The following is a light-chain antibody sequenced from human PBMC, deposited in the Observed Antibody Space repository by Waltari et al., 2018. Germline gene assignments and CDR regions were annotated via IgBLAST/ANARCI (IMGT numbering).Light chain of an antibody. V-gene: IGKV3-15*01. Sequence: EIVMTQSPATLSVSPGERAPPSCRASQSVSSNLAWYQQKPGQAPRLLIYGASTRATGIPARFSGSGSGTEFTLTISSLQSEDFAVYYCQQYNNWPLTWTFGQGTKVEIK. CDR2: GAS. J-gene: IGKJ1*01. CDR1: QSVSSN. CDR3: QQYNNWPLTWT.